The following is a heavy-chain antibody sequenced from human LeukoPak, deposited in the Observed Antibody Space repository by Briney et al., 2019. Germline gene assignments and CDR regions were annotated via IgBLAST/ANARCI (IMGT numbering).Heavy chain of an antibody. CDR1: GFTFSDYY. CDR3: AREGGRYGDYEY. J-gene: IGHJ4*02. V-gene: IGHV3-11*04. D-gene: IGHD4-17*01. Sequence: GGSLRLSCAASGFTFSDYYMSWIRQAPGKGLEWVSYISPSTNSLYYADSVKGRFPISRDNAKNSLFLQMNGLTLRATAVYSCAREGGRYGDYEYWGQGTLVTVSS. CDR2: ISPSTNSL.